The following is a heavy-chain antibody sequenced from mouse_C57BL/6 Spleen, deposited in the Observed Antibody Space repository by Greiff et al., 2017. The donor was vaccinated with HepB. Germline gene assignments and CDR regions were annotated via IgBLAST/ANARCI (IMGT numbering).Heavy chain of an antibody. CDR2: IDPETGGT. Sequence: VQLQQSGAELVRPGASVTLSCKASGYTFTDYEMHWVKQTPVHGLEWIGAIDPETGGTAYNQKFKGKAILTADKSSSTAYMELRSLTSEDSAVYYCTERSGYGSSPYYFDYWGQGTTLTVSS. CDR3: TERSGYGSSPYYFDY. J-gene: IGHJ2*01. D-gene: IGHD1-1*01. CDR1: GYTFTDYE. V-gene: IGHV1-15*01.